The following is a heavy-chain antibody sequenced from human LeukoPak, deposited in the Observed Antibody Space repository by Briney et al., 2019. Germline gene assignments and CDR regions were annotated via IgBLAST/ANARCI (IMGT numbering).Heavy chain of an antibody. CDR1: RFTFSSYS. CDR3: AKAMVRGVIPLDY. D-gene: IGHD3-10*01. V-gene: IGHV3-23*01. Sequence: GGSLRLSCAASRFTFSSYSMSWVRQAPGKGLEWVSAISGSGGSTYYADSVKGRFTISRDNSKNTLYLQMNSLRAEDTAVYYCAKAMVRGVIPLDYWGQGTLVTVSS. CDR2: ISGSGGST. J-gene: IGHJ4*02.